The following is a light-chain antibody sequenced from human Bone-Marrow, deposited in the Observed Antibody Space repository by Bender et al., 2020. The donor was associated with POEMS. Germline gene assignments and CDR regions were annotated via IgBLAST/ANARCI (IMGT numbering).Light chain of an antibody. J-gene: IGLJ7*01. CDR2: EVT. V-gene: IGLV2-8*01. Sequence: QSALTQPPSASGSPGQSVTISCTGTSSDVGDYTAVSWYQQHPGKAPKLMIYEVTKRPSGVPDRFSGSKSGNTASLTISSIQSEDEADYYCQTWDTGIQVFGGGTQLTVL. CDR3: QTWDTGIQV. CDR1: SSDVGDYTA.